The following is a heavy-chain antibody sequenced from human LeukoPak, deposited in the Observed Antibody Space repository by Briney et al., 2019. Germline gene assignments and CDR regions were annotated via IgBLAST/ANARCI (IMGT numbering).Heavy chain of an antibody. J-gene: IGHJ3*01. CDR2: INPNSGGT. CDR1: GYTFTGYY. V-gene: IGHV1-2*02. CDR3: ARVYSGNYRYAFDV. D-gene: IGHD1-26*01. Sequence: GASVKVSCKASGYTFTGYYIHWVRQAPGQGLEWMGWINPNSGGTNYAQKFQGRVTMTRDTSISTAYMELSRLRSDDTAVYYCARVYSGNYRYAFDVWGQGTMVTVSS.